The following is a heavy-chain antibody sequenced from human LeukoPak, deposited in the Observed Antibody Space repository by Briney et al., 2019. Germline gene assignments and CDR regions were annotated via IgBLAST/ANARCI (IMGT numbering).Heavy chain of an antibody. CDR1: GFTFSSYA. J-gene: IGHJ3*02. D-gene: IGHD3-3*01. CDR2: ISGSCGST. CDR3: AKDAMYYDFWSGYYFGAFDI. Sequence: GGSLRLSCAASGFTFSSYAMSWVRQAPGKGLEWVSAISGSCGSTYYAHSVKGRFTISRDNSKNTLYLQMNSLRAEDTAVYYCAKDAMYYDFWSGYYFGAFDIWGQGTMVTVSS. V-gene: IGHV3-23*01.